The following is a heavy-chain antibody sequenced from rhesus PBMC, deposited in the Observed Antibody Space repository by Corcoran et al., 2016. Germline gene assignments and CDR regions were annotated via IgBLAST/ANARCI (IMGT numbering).Heavy chain of an antibody. CDR1: GYSISSGYG. D-gene: IGHD3-16*01. J-gene: IGHJ4*01. Sequence: QLQLQESGPGLVKPSETLSLTCAVSGYSISSGYGWSWIRQLPGKGLEWLGYISYSGSTSYNPSLKCLVTISRDPSKNQFSLKLSSVTAADTAVYYCARSRYSGSYLDYWGQGVLVTVSS. CDR2: ISYSGST. CDR3: ARSRYSGSYLDY. V-gene: IGHV4-122*02.